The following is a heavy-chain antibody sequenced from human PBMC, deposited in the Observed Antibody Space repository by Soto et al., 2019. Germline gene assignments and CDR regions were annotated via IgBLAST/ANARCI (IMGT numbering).Heavy chain of an antibody. V-gene: IGHV5-10-1*01. J-gene: IGHJ3*01. CDR1: GYKFTTFW. CDR2: IDPTDSFT. D-gene: IGHD2-15*01. Sequence: GESLKISCKASGYKFTTFWLNWVRQTPGKGLEWLGRIDPTDSFTNYSPPFEGRVTISVDRSISTAYLQWNSLQASDTAIYYCVRQASGGSRDAFDVCCQGTTVTVSS. CDR3: VRQASGGSRDAFDV.